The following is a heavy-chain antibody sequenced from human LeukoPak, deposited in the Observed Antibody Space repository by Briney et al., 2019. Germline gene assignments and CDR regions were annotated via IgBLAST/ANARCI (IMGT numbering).Heavy chain of an antibody. CDR2: INHNGNVN. CDR1: GFTFSSYW. CDR3: ARDRPNILGLDP. J-gene: IGHJ5*02. D-gene: IGHD2/OR15-2a*01. Sequence: GGSLRLSCAASGFTFSSYWMNWARQAPGKGLEWVASINHNGNVNYYVDSVKGRFTISRDNAKNSVFLQMSSLRDEDTAVYYCARDRPNILGLDPWGQGTLVTVSS. V-gene: IGHV3-7*01.